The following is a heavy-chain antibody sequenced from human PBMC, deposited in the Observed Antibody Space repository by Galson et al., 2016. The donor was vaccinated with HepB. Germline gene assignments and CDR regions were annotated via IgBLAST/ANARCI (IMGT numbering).Heavy chain of an antibody. CDR1: GFPFNNYV. J-gene: IGHJ4*02. D-gene: IGHD3-10*01. CDR3: AKRGSRAGDTWITMRRGDQIYYFDY. CDR2: ISGSGGSP. V-gene: IGHV3-23*01. Sequence: SLRLSCAASGFPFNNYVLGWVRQAPGKGLEWVSSISGSGGSPYYADSVKGRFPISRDNSKNTLYLQMNSLRAEDTAVYYCAKRGSRAGDTWITMRRGDQIYYFDYWGQGTLVTVSS.